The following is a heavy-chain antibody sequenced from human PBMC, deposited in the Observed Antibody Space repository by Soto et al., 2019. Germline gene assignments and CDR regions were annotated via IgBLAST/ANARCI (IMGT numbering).Heavy chain of an antibody. CDR1: GFTFNSYA. CDR2: ISGSGDST. CDR3: AKDRSVDTRDWFDP. D-gene: IGHD5-18*01. J-gene: IGHJ5*02. V-gene: IGHV3-23*01. Sequence: GGSLRLSCAASGFTFNSYAMSWVRQAPGKGLEWVSSISGSGDSTYYADSVKGRFTISRDNSKNTLYLQMNSLRAEDTALYYCAKDRSVDTRDWFDPWGQGTLVTVSS.